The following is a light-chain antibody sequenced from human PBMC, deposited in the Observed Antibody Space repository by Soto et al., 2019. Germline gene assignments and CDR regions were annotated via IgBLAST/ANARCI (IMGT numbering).Light chain of an antibody. CDR2: DAS. CDR1: QSISNW. V-gene: IGKV1-5*01. CDR3: KQYSTYSGT. Sequence: DIQMTQSPSTLSASVGDRVTITCRASQSISNWLAWYQQKPGKAPKLLISDASSFESGVQSRFSGSGSGTEFTLTIRSLQPDDFATYYCKQYSTYSGTFGQGTKVDNK. J-gene: IGKJ1*01.